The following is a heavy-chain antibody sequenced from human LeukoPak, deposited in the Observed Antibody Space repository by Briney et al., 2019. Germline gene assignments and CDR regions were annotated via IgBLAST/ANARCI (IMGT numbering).Heavy chain of an antibody. CDR1: GGSISSYY. J-gene: IGHJ4*02. Sequence: SETLSLTCTVSGGSISSYYWSWIWQPPGKGLEWIGYIYHNENTRSTDFNPSLKSRVTISIDSSKNQFSLKLSSVTAADSAVYYCASSPLISSGWLGFDYWGQGTLVTVSS. D-gene: IGHD6-19*01. CDR3: ASSPLISSGWLGFDY. CDR2: IYHNENTRST. V-gene: IGHV4-59*01.